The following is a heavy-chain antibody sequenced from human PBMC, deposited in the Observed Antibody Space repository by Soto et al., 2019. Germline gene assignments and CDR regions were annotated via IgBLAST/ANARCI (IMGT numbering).Heavy chain of an antibody. CDR1: GDSISSGGYS. Sequence: PSETLSLTCTVSGDSISSGGYSWNWIRQPPGKGLEWIGGINHSGSTNYNPSLKSRVTISVDTSKSQFSLKLTSVTAADTAVYYCARDKITGLFDYWGQGTLVTVSS. J-gene: IGHJ4*02. CDR2: INHSGST. D-gene: IGHD3-10*01. CDR3: ARDKITGLFDY. V-gene: IGHV4-30-2*01.